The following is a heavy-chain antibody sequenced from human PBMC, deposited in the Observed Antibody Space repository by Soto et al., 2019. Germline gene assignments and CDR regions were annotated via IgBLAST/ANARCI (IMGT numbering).Heavy chain of an antibody. CDR2: LSYDGSNK. CDR3: AKDRDGGRYSYGYFGNFDF. D-gene: IGHD5-18*01. V-gene: IGHV3-30*18. CDR1: GFNFISYG. Sequence: GGSLRLSCAASGFNFISYGMHWVRQAPGKGLEWVALLSYDGSNKYYADSVKGRFTISRDNSKNTLYLQMNSLRGDDTAVYYCAKDRDGGRYSYGYFGNFDFWGQGTPVT. J-gene: IGHJ4*02.